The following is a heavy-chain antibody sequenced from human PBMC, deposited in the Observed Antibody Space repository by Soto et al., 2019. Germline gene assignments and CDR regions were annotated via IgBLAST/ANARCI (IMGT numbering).Heavy chain of an antibody. J-gene: IGHJ6*02. CDR2: IYYSGST. CDR3: ARGIGGWYSYGGGYYYYGMDV. D-gene: IGHD5-18*01. Sequence: PSETLSLTCTVSGGSISSGDYYWSWIRQPPGKGLEWIGYIYYSGSTYYNPSLKSRVTISVDTSKNQFSLKLSSVTAEDTAVYYCARGIGGWYSYGGGYYYYGMDVWGQGTTVTVSS. V-gene: IGHV4-30-4*01. CDR1: GGSISSGDYY.